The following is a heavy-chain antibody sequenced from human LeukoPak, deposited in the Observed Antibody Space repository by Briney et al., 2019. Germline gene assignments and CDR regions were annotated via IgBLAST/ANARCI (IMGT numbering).Heavy chain of an antibody. J-gene: IGHJ4*02. V-gene: IGHV4-39*07. CDR1: GGSISSSSYY. CDR3: ASSSSYYYGSGSYWSSMEVGDY. Sequence: PSETLSLTCTVSGGSISSSSYYWGWIRQPPGKGLEWVGSIYYSGSTYYNPSLKSRVTISVDTSKNQFSLKLSSVTAADTAVYYCASSSSYYYGSGSYWSSMEVGDYWGQGTLVTVSS. D-gene: IGHD3-10*01. CDR2: IYYSGST.